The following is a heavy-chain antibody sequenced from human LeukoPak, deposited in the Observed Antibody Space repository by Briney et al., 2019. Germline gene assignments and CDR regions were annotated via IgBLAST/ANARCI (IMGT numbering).Heavy chain of an antibody. D-gene: IGHD3-10*01. CDR2: IYYSGST. CDR1: GGSISSSSYY. V-gene: IGHV4-39*07. Sequence: SETLSLTCTVSGGSISSSSYYWGWIRQPPGKGLEWIGSIYYSGSTYYNPSLKSRVTISVDTSKNQFSLKLSSVTAADTAVYYCARGLRITMVRGVIIPGHYFDYWGQGTLVTVSS. CDR3: ARGLRITMVRGVIIPGHYFDY. J-gene: IGHJ4*02.